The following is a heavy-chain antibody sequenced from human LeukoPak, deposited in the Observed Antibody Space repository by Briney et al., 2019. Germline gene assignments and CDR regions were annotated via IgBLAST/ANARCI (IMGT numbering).Heavy chain of an antibody. CDR3: ARRSYGTVFDF. Sequence: GGSLRLSCVASGVTFTNYWMHWVRQAPGKGLEWVSYISTSSITTYYADSVKGRFTISRDNANNPLSLQMSSLRAADTAVYYCARRSYGTVFDFWGQGTLVTVSS. CDR1: GVTFTNYW. D-gene: IGHD5-18*01. V-gene: IGHV3-48*01. J-gene: IGHJ4*02. CDR2: ISTSSITT.